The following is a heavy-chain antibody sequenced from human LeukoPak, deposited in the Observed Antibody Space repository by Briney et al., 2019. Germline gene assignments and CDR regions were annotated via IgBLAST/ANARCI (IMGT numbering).Heavy chain of an antibody. Sequence: SETLSLTCTVSGGSISSSSYYWGWIRQPPGKGLEWIGSIYYSGTTYYNPSLKSRVTISVDTSKNQFSLKLSSVTAADTAVYYCARDGILPQSIDAFDIWGQGTMVTVSS. CDR3: ARDGILPQSIDAFDI. CDR2: IYYSGTT. V-gene: IGHV4-39*07. J-gene: IGHJ3*02. D-gene: IGHD6-6*01. CDR1: GGSISSSSYY.